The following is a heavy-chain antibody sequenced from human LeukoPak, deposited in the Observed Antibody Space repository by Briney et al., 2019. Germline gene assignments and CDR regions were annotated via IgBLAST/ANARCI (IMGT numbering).Heavy chain of an antibody. D-gene: IGHD6-19*01. CDR3: ARRLAVAGFGYYGMDV. CDR2: IYPGDSDT. V-gene: IGHV5-51*01. J-gene: IGHJ6*02. CDR1: GYSFTSYW. Sequence: GESQKISCKGSGYSFTSYWIGWVRQMPGKGLEWMGIIYPGDSDTRYSPSFQGQVTISADKSISTAYLQWSSLKASDTAMYYCARRLAVAGFGYYGMDVWGQGTTVTVSS.